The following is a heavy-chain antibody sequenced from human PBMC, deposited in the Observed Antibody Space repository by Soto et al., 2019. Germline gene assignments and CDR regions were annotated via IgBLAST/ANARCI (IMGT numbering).Heavy chain of an antibody. J-gene: IGHJ5*02. V-gene: IGHV1-69*05. Sequence: SVKVSCKASGGTFSSYAISWVRQAPGQGLEWMGGIIPIFGTANYAQKFQGRVTITTDASTSTAYMELSSLRSEDTAVYYCARDRVGQWLVNYWFDPWGQGTLVTVSS. CDR2: IIPIFGTA. CDR1: GGTFSSYA. D-gene: IGHD6-19*01. CDR3: ARDRVGQWLVNYWFDP.